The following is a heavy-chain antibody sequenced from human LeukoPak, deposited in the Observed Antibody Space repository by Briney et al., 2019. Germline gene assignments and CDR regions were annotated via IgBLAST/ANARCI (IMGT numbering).Heavy chain of an antibody. J-gene: IGHJ4*02. V-gene: IGHV1-2*02. CDR3: ACGGYSYGQYFDY. CDR2: TNPNSGGT. Sequence: ASVKVSCKASGYTFTGYYMHWVRQAPGQGLEWMGWTNPNSGGTNYAQKFQGRVTMTRDTSISTAYMELSRLRSDDTAVYYCACGGYSYGQYFDYWGQGTLVTVSS. CDR1: GYTFTGYY. D-gene: IGHD5-18*01.